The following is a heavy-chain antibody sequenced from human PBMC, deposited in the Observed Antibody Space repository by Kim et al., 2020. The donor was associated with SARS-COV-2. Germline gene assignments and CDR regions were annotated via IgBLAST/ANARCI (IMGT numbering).Heavy chain of an antibody. D-gene: IGHD6-13*01. Sequence: AEAVKGRFTISRDNAKNTLYLHMNSLRVEDTAVYYCVRESAAVGTYYFDYWGQGTLVTVSS. J-gene: IGHJ4*02. V-gene: IGHV3-74*01. CDR3: VRESAAVGTYYFDY.